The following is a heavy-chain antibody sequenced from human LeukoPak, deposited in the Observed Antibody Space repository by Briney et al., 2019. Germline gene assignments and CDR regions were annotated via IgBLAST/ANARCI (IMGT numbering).Heavy chain of an antibody. J-gene: IGHJ4*02. CDR3: ARAGPGYSYGAPVDY. Sequence: ASVKVSCKASGYTFTSYGISWVRQAPGQGLEWMGWISAYNGNTNYAQKFQGRVTITADKSTSTAYMELSSLRSEDTAVYYCARAGPGYSYGAPVDYWGQGTLVTVSS. CDR1: GYTFTSYG. V-gene: IGHV1-18*01. D-gene: IGHD5-18*01. CDR2: ISAYNGNT.